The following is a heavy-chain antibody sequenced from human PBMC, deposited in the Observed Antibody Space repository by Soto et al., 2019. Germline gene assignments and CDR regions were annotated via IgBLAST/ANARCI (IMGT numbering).Heavy chain of an antibody. Sequence: HVQLQESGPGPVTPSQTLSLSCTVSGVSITSGSYYWTWVRQSPGKGLEWIGYRYYSGNTYYNPSLNGRVSLFSDTAKHPVPPKMAAVACANTAVVYRCRGGYESSGQALIGLGPHRRGQGTLVTVSS. V-gene: IGHV4-30-4*01. CDR3: CRGGYESSGQALIGLGPHR. CDR2: RYYSGNT. D-gene: IGHD2-15*01. CDR1: GVSITSGSYY. J-gene: IGHJ4*02.